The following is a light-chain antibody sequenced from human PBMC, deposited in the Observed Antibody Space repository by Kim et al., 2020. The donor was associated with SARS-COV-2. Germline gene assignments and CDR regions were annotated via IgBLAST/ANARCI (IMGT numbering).Light chain of an antibody. CDR2: RNN. CDR3: AAWDDSLSVV. CDR1: SSNIGSNY. Sequence: QPVLTQPLSASGTPGQRVTISCSGSSSNIGSNYVYWYQQLPGTAPKLLIYRNNQRPSGVPDRFSGSKSGTSASLAISGLRSEDEADYYCAAWDDSLSVVFGGGTKVTVL. V-gene: IGLV1-47*01. J-gene: IGLJ2*01.